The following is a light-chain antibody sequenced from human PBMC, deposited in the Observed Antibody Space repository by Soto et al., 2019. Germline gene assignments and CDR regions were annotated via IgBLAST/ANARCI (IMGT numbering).Light chain of an antibody. V-gene: IGKV1-39*01. J-gene: IGKJ2*01. Sequence: DIQMTQSPSSLSASVGDRVTITCRASQSISSYLNWYQQKPVKAPKLLIYAASTLQSGVPSRLSGCGSGTDFTLTISSLQPEDFATYYCQQSYSTPRTFGQGTKLEIK. CDR2: AAS. CDR3: QQSYSTPRT. CDR1: QSISSY.